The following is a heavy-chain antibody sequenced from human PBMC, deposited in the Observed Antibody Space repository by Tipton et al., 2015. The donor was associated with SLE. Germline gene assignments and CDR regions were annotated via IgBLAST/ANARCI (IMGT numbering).Heavy chain of an antibody. V-gene: IGHV4-38-2*02. CDR2: IYHSGST. J-gene: IGHJ4*02. Sequence: TLSLTCTVSGDSINSGYYWGWIRQPPGKGLEWIGSIYHSGSTYYNPSLKSRVTISVDTSKKQFSLKLRSVTAADTAVYYCARGIVAAFFYWGQGTLVTVSS. CDR3: ARGIVAAFFY. CDR1: GDSINSGYY. D-gene: IGHD6-6*01.